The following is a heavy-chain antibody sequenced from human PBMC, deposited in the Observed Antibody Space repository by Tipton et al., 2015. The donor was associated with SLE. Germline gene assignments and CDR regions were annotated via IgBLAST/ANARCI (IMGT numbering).Heavy chain of an antibody. CDR3: ARGGASVLIRNCYFDY. V-gene: IGHV4-39*07. CDR1: GGSISSSKYY. Sequence: PGLVKPSETLSLTCTVSGGSISSSKYYWGWIRQPPGKGLEWIGSIYSSGSTYYNPSLKSRVSISVDTSKNQFFLNLRSVTAADTAVYFCARGGASVLIRNCYFDYWGQGSLVTVSS. CDR2: IYSSGST. J-gene: IGHJ4*02. D-gene: IGHD2-8*01.